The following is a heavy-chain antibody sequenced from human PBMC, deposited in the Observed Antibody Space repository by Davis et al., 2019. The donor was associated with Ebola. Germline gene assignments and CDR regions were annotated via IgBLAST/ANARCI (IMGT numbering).Heavy chain of an antibody. Sequence: GESLKISCAASGFTFNYAWMTWVRQAPGKGLVYVSRISSNGGITSYADSVKGRFTISRDNARNTVSLQMNSLRAEDTALYYCARSSYQPDWWGQGTLVTVSS. CDR3: ARSSYQPDW. D-gene: IGHD2-2*01. CDR2: ISSNGGIT. J-gene: IGHJ4*02. V-gene: IGHV3-74*01. CDR1: GFTFNYAW.